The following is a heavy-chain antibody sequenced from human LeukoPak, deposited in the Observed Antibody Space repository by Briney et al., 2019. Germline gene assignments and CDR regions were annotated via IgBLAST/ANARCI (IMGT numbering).Heavy chain of an antibody. Sequence: SETLSLACAVSGYSISSGYYWAWIRQPPGKGLEWIGNIYHSGSTYYNPSLKSRVTISVDTSKNQFSLKLSSVTAADTAVYYCARAPDLDYGDYEWDYWGQGTLVTVSS. J-gene: IGHJ4*02. CDR1: GYSISSGYY. V-gene: IGHV4-38-2*01. CDR2: IYHSGST. CDR3: ARAPDLDYGDYEWDY. D-gene: IGHD4-17*01.